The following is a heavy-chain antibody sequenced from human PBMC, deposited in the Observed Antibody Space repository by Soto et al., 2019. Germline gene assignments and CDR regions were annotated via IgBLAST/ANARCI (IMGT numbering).Heavy chain of an antibody. J-gene: IGHJ6*02. V-gene: IGHV1-69*01. CDR2: IIPILATT. CDR3: ARHDHKLLLYYYYYGMDV. D-gene: IGHD3-10*01. Sequence: QVQLVQSGAEVQEPGSSVKVSCKASGGTFSSYAISWVRQAPGQGLEWMGGIIPILATTKYAQNLQGRVAITADESTSLAYMELSSLKYEDTAVYYCARHDHKLLLYYYYYGMDVWGQGTTVTVSS. CDR1: GGTFSSYA.